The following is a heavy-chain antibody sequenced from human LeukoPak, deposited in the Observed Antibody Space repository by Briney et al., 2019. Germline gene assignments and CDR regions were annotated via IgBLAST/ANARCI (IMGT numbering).Heavy chain of an antibody. V-gene: IGHV3-7*01. CDR2: IKQDGSEK. Sequence: PGGSLRLSCAASGFSFSTYWMSWVRQAPGKGLEWVATIKQDGSEKYYVDSVKGRFTISRDNAKNSLYLQMNRLRAEDTAVYYCAKDFSVYNYDSRVLDYWGQGTLVTVSS. CDR1: GFSFSTYW. CDR3: AKDFSVYNYDSRVLDY. J-gene: IGHJ4*02. D-gene: IGHD3-22*01.